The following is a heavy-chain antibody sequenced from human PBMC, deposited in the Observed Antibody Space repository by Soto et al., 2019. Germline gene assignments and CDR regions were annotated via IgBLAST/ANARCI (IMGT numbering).Heavy chain of an antibody. CDR1: GFALSNYW. V-gene: IGHV3-7*01. CDR2: IKHDRSEI. J-gene: IGHJ6*04. Sequence: PGGSLRLSCAASGFALSNYWMTWVRQAPGKGLEWVASIKHDRSEIYRVDSVKGRFTISRDDAKNSVSLETDSLSAEDTAVYYCATYSGYVLPMDVRGKGTMVTVSA. D-gene: IGHD5-12*01. CDR3: ATYSGYVLPMDV.